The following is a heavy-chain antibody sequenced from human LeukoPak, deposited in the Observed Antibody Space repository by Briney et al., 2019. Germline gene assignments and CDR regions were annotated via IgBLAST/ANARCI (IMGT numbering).Heavy chain of an antibody. CDR3: ARGVGYCSDGRCPFDY. V-gene: IGHV4-39*07. D-gene: IGHD2-15*01. CDR1: GGSFSSSSYY. J-gene: IGHJ4*01. Sequence: SETLSLTCAVYGGSFSSSSYYWGWIRQPPGKGLEWIGSMYSSGSTYYNPSLKSRVTISVDTSKNQFSLKLSSVTAADTAVYYCARGVGYCSDGRCPFDYWGRGTQVTVSS. CDR2: MYSSGST.